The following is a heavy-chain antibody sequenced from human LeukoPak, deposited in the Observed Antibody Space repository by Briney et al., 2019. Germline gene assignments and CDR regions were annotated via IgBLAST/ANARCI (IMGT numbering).Heavy chain of an antibody. Sequence: ASVKFSCKASGYTFTSYGISWVRQAPGQGLEWMGWISAYNGNTNYAQKRQCRVTMTTDTSTSTASMERRGLRSDDTALYSIARDRDFWSGYYYSEDYWGQGTLVTVSS. CDR1: GYTFTSYG. CDR2: ISAYNGNT. D-gene: IGHD3-3*01. V-gene: IGHV1-18*01. CDR3: ARDRDFWSGYYYSEDY. J-gene: IGHJ4*02.